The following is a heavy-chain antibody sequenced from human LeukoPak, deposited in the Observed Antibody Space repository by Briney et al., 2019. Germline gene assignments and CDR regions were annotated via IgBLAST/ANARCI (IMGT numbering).Heavy chain of an antibody. CDR1: GYTFTSYA. CDR2: INPSGGST. Sequence: ASVRVSCKASGYTFTSYAMNWVRQAPGQGLEWMGIINPSGGSTSYAQKFQGRVTMARDTSTSTVYMELSSLRSEDTAVYYCARASAYCGGDCYSQYFDYWGQGTLVTVSS. CDR3: ARASAYCGGDCYSQYFDY. V-gene: IGHV1-46*01. J-gene: IGHJ4*02. D-gene: IGHD2-21*02.